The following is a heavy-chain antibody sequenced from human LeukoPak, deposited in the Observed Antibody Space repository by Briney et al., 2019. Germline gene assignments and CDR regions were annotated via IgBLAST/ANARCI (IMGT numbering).Heavy chain of an antibody. CDR1: GFPFSSHV. J-gene: IGHJ4*02. Sequence: GGPLRLSCAASGFPFSSHVLSWVRQAPGKGLEWIAYINHNGEAIYYPDFVKGRFIISRDNAKNSLFLQMNDLRDEDTAVYYCARDYDWAFDFWGQGTRVTVSS. CDR2: INHNGEAI. CDR3: ARDYDWAFDF. V-gene: IGHV3-48*02. D-gene: IGHD3-9*01.